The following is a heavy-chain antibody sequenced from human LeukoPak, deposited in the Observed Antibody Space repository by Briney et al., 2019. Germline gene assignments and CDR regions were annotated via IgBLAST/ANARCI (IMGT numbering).Heavy chain of an antibody. D-gene: IGHD3-9*01. Sequence: GGSLRLSCTASGFTFGDYAMSWVRQAPGKGLEWVGFITSKAYGGTTEYAASVKGRFTISRDDSKSIAYLQMNSLKTEDTAVYYCTRVSYYDILTGPFDYWGQGTLVTVSS. J-gene: IGHJ4*02. CDR2: ITSKAYGGTT. CDR1: GFTFGDYA. CDR3: TRVSYYDILTGPFDY. V-gene: IGHV3-49*04.